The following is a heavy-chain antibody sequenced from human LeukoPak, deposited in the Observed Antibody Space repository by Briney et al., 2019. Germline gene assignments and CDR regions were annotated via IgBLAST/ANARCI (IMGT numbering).Heavy chain of an antibody. J-gene: IGHJ4*02. V-gene: IGHV3-30*18. D-gene: IGHD3-10*01. Sequence: GGSLRLSCAASGFAFSRYGMHWVRQAPGKGLERVAVISYDSVNKYYAGSVRGRFTTSRDNSKNTLYLQMNSLRPDDTAMYYCAKDVGAGSDRLNYFAHWGQGTLLTVSS. CDR2: ISYDSVNK. CDR3: AKDVGAGSDRLNYFAH. CDR1: GFAFSRYG.